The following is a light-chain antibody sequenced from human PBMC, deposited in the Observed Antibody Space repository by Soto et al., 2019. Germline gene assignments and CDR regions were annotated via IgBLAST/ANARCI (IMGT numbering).Light chain of an antibody. J-gene: IGLJ1*01. CDR2: EVN. CDR3: NSYTTSSTYV. CDR1: SSDVGAYNY. Sequence: QSALTQPASVSGYPGQSITISCTGTSSDVGAYNYVSWYQQHPGKAPKLMIYEVNNRPSGVSNRFSGSKSGNTASLTISGLEAEDEADYYCNSYTTSSTYVFGTGTKLTVL. V-gene: IGLV2-14*01.